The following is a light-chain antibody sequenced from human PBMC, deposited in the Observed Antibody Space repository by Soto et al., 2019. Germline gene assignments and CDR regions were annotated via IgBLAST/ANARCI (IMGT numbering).Light chain of an antibody. V-gene: IGKV3-15*01. CDR2: GAS. CDR1: QSITSN. J-gene: IGKJ4*01. CDR3: QQYNNWPPLT. Sequence: EIVMTQSPATLSVSPGEGVTLSCRASQSITSNLAWYQQKPGQAPRLLIYGASHRATGIPARFSGSGSGTEFTLTINSLQSEDVAVYYCQQYNNWPPLTFGGGTKVEIK.